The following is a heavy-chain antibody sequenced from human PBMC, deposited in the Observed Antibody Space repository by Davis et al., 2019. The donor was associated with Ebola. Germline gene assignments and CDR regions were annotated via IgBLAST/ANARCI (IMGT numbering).Heavy chain of an antibody. V-gene: IGHV3-66*01. J-gene: IGHJ3*02. Sequence: GGSLRLSCAASGFSVSDKYMSWVRQAPGKGLEWVSVIYTDGRMYHADSVKGRFTISRDNAKNSLYLQMNSLRAEDTAVYHCARGGYYDSSGYSHAAFDIWGQGTMVTVSS. CDR2: IYTDGRM. D-gene: IGHD3-22*01. CDR3: ARGGYYDSSGYSHAAFDI. CDR1: GFSVSDKY.